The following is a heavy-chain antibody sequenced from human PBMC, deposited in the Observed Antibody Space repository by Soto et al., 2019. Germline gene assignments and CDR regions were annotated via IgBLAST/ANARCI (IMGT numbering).Heavy chain of an antibody. V-gene: IGHV4-39*01. D-gene: IGHD5-12*01. CDR1: GGSTNSGSYY. CDR3: ARRPIGYKSGWDY. Sequence: QVQLQESGPGLVKPSETLSLTCTVSGGSTNSGSYYWGWIRQPPGEGLEWIGSIYYRGNTYYNPSLKSRVTISMDTSQNQFSLNLRFVTAADTGVYYCARRPIGYKSGWDYWGQGARVTVFS. CDR2: IYYRGNT. J-gene: IGHJ4*02.